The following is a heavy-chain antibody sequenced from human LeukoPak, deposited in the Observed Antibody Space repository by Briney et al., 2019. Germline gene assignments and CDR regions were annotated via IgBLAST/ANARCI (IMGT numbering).Heavy chain of an antibody. J-gene: IGHJ1*01. CDR2: IYYSGST. Sequence: SETLSLTCSVSGGSISSYYWSWIRQPPGKGLEWIGYIYYSGSTNYNPSLKSRVTISVDTSKNQFSLKLSSVTAADTAVYYCADSSQPVGYFQHWGQGTLVTVSS. V-gene: IGHV4-59*12. D-gene: IGHD3-22*01. CDR3: ADSSQPVGYFQH. CDR1: GGSISSYY.